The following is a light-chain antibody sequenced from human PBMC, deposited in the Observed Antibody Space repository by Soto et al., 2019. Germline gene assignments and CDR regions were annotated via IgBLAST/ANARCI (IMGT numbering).Light chain of an antibody. CDR3: QQYGSSPRA. CDR1: QSVTNS. Sequence: EIVLTQSPATLSLSPGERATLSCRASQSVTNSLAWYQQKPGQAPRLLVYDTSSRATGIPDRFSGSGSGTDFTLTISRLEPEDSAVYYCQQYGSSPRAFGQGTKVDIK. V-gene: IGKV3-20*01. J-gene: IGKJ1*01. CDR2: DTS.